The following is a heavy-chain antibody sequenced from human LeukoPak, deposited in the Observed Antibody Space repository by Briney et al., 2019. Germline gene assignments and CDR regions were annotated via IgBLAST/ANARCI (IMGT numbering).Heavy chain of an antibody. D-gene: IGHD6-19*01. CDR2: MNPNSGIT. CDR3: ARESGWTDNRLDS. J-gene: IGHJ5*01. Sequence: ASVKVSCKASGYTFTTHDINWVRQAPGQGLEWLGWMNPNSGITGYAQKFQGRVNMTRDTSRSTVYMQLGSLRHDDTAVYYCARESGWTDNRLDSWGQGTLVTLSS. CDR1: GYTFTTHD. V-gene: IGHV1-8*01.